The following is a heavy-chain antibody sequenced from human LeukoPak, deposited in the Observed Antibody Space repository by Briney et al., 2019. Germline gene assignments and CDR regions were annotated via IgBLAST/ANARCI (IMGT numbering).Heavy chain of an antibody. CDR1: GGSISSYY. CDR3: ARQIPRRDGYNPSGFEI. J-gene: IGHJ3*02. CDR2: IYYSGST. Sequence: SETLSLTCTVSGGSISSYYWSWIRQPPGKGLEWIGYIYYSGSTYYNPSLKSRVTISVDTSKNQFSLKLSSVTAADTAVYYCARQIPRRDGYNPSGFEIWGQGTMVTVSS. V-gene: IGHV4-59*08. D-gene: IGHD5-24*01.